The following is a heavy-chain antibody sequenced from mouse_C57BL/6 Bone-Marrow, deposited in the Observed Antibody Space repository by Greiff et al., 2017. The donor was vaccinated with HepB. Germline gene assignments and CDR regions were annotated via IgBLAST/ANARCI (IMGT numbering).Heavy chain of an antibody. V-gene: IGHV3-6*01. J-gene: IGHJ3*01. CDR2: ISYDGSN. CDR3: ARFDYGAWFAY. D-gene: IGHD2-4*01. CDR1: GYSITSGYY. Sequence: EVQLQESGPGLVKPSQSLSLSCSVTGYSITSGYYWNWIRQFPGNKLEWMGYISYDGSNNYNPSLKNRISITRDTSKNQFFLKLNSVTTEDTATYYCARFDYGAWFAYWGQGTLVTVSA.